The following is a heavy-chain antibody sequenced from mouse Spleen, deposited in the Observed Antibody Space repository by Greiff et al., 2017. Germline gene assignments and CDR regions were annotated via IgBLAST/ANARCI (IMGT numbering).Heavy chain of an antibody. V-gene: IGHV5-9*04. J-gene: IGHJ2*01. CDR3: ASLVALTGTGY. Sequence: EVQLVESGGGLVKPGGSLKLSCAASGFTFSSYTMSWVRQTPAKRLEWVATISSGGGNTYYPDSVKGRFTISRDNARNTLYLQMSSLRSEDTAMYYCASLVALTGTGYWGQGTTLTVSS. CDR1: GFTFSSYT. CDR2: ISSGGGNT. D-gene: IGHD4-1*01.